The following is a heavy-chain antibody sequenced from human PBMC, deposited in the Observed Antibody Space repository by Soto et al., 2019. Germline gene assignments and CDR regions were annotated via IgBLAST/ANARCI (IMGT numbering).Heavy chain of an antibody. J-gene: IGHJ4*02. V-gene: IGHV3-48*01. CDR2: ISSRSSTI. CDR3: ARHVGGDY. Sequence: ESGGGLVQPGGSLRLSCAASGFTFSSYSMNWVRQAPGKGLEWVSYISSRSSTIYYADSVKGRFTISRDNAKNSLYLQMNSLRAEDTAVYYCARHVGGDYWGQGTLVTVSS. D-gene: IGHD3-16*01. CDR1: GFTFSSYS.